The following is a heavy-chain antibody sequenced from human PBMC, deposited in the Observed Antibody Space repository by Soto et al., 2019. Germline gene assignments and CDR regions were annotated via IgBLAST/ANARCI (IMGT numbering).Heavy chain of an antibody. CDR3: TKNSAYALDY. D-gene: IGHD5-12*01. J-gene: IGHJ4*02. CDR2: LDHGGSA. Sequence: PSETLSLTCDVSRYSINNNNWWSWVRQPPGGGLEWIGELDHGGSANYNPSLESRVTFSVDISKNQFFLKLSSVTAADTAVYYCTKNSAYALDYWGQGTLVTVSS. V-gene: IGHV4-4*02. CDR1: RYSINNNNW.